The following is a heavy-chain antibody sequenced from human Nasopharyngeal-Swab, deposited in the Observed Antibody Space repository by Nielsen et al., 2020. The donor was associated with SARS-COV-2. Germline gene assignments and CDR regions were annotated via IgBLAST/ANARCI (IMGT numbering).Heavy chain of an antibody. CDR3: ASPERGYSYGYEYYYAMDV. CDR2: ISGSGGST. V-gene: IGHV3-23*01. J-gene: IGHJ6*02. CDR1: GFTFSSYA. Sequence: GESLKISCAASGFTFSSYAMSWVRQAPGKGLEWVSAISGSGGSTYYADSVKGRFTISRDNSKNTLYLHMNSLRAEDTAVYYCASPERGYSYGYEYYYAMDVWGQGTTVTVSS. D-gene: IGHD5-18*01.